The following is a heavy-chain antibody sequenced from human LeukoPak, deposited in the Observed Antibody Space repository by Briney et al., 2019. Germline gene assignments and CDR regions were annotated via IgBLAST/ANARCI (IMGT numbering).Heavy chain of an antibody. V-gene: IGHV4-38-2*02. Sequence: PSETLSLTCTVSGYSISSGYYWGWIRQPPGKGLEWIGSIYHSGSTYYNPSLKSRVTISVDTSKNQFSLKLSSVTAADTAVYYCASGERGYSYDTGYWFDPWGQGTLVTVSS. CDR1: GYSISSGYY. CDR3: ASGERGYSYDTGYWFDP. J-gene: IGHJ5*02. D-gene: IGHD5-18*01. CDR2: IYHSGST.